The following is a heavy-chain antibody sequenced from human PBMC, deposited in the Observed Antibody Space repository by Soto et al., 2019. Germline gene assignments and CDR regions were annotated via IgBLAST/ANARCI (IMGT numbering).Heavy chain of an antibody. V-gene: IGHV6-1*01. CDR1: GDSVSSNSAA. CDR3: ARDRFVVVVPAAIYGMDV. J-gene: IGHJ6*02. Sequence: SPTLSLTCAISGDSVSSNSAAWNWIRQSPSRGLEWLGRTYYRSKWYNDYAVSVKSRITINPDTSKNQFSLQLNSVTPEDTAVYYCARDRFVVVVPAAIYGMDVWGQGTTVTVSS. D-gene: IGHD2-2*01. CDR2: TYYRSKWYN.